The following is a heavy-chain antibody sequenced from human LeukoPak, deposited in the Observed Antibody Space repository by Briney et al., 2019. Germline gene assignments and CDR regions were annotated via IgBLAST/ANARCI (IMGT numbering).Heavy chain of an antibody. D-gene: IGHD2-15*01. V-gene: IGHV4-59*01. CDR3: ARGGVYCSSGSCPNNWFDP. CDR2: IYYSGST. CDR1: GGSISSYY. Sequence: SETLSLTCTVSGGSISSYYWSWIRQPPGKGLEWIGYIYYSGSTNYNPSLKSRVTISVDTSKNQFSLKLSSVTAADTAVYYCARGGVYCSSGSCPNNWFDPWGQGTLVTVSS. J-gene: IGHJ5*02.